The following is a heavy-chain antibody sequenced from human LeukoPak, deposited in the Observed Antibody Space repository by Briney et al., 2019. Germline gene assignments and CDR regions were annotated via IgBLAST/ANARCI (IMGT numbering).Heavy chain of an antibody. CDR2: INPGGGST. Sequence: ASVKVSCKASGYTFTSYYMHWVRQAPGQGLEWMGIINPGGGSTSYAQKFQGRVTITADESTSTAYMELSSLRSEDTAVYYCAREGITIFGGYYYYGMDVWGQGTTVTVSS. J-gene: IGHJ6*02. CDR3: AREGITIFGGYYYYGMDV. D-gene: IGHD3-3*01. V-gene: IGHV1-46*01. CDR1: GYTFTSYY.